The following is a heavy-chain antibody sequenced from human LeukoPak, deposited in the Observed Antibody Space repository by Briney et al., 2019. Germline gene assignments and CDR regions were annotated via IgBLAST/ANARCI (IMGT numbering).Heavy chain of an antibody. Sequence: PGGSLRLSCAASGFTFSSYAMSWVRQAPGKGLEWVSAINGSGSSTYYADSVKGRFTISRDNSKNTLYLQMNSLRAEDTAVYYCAKDRVSYDFWSGYLSDYWGQGTLVTVSS. V-gene: IGHV3-23*01. CDR1: GFTFSSYA. J-gene: IGHJ4*02. D-gene: IGHD3-3*01. CDR3: AKDRVSYDFWSGYLSDY. CDR2: INGSGSST.